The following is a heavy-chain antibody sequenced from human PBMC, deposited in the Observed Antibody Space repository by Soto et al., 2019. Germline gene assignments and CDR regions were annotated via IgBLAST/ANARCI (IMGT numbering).Heavy chain of an antibody. J-gene: IGHJ6*02. CDR3: ARSSGYYYYYYGMDV. CDR1: VGTFCSYA. Sequence: ASLPVSCKASVGTFCSYAIICVRQAPGQGLEWMGGIIPIFGTANYAQKFQGRVTITADESTSTAYMELSSLRSEDTAVYYCARSSGYYYYYYGMDVWGQGTTVNVS. V-gene: IGHV1-69*13. D-gene: IGHD3-22*01. CDR2: IIPIFGTA.